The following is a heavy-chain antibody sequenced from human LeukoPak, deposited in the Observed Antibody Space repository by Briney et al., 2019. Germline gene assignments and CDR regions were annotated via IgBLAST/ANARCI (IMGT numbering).Heavy chain of an antibody. V-gene: IGHV1-2*02. J-gene: IGHJ4*02. CDR3: TRESPGLRVYAIRDGGSNTGHSEFDY. D-gene: IGHD2-8*01. CDR1: GYTFTGYY. CDR2: INPNRGGT. Sequence: GASVKVSCKASGYTFTGYYMHWVRQAPGQGLAWMGWINPNRGGTQYEQKLQGRVTMTRDTSISTAYMELSRLRSDDTAVYYCTRESPGLRVYAIRDGGSNTGHSEFDYWGQGTLVTVSS.